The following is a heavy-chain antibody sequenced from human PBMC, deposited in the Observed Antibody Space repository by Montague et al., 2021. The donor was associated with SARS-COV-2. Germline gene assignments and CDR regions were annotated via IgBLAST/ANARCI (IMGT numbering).Heavy chain of an antibody. V-gene: IGHV3-23*01. J-gene: IGHJ4*02. CDR1: GFTFSGYA. CDR2: ISAGGGST. Sequence: SLRLSCAASGFTFSGYAMIWVRQTPGKGLECVSVISAGGGSTKYADSVKGRFTISRDNSKDTLYLQMNSLRAEDTAIYYCAKHFWGRDEVYPDTMDSWGQGTLVAVSS. CDR3: AKHFWGRDEVYPDTMDS. D-gene: IGHD3-16*01.